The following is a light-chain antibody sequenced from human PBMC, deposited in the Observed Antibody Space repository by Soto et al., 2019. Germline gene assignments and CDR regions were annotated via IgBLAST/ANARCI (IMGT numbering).Light chain of an antibody. Sequence: DIQMTQSPSSLAASIGDRVTITCRSSQTMDTYLNWYQQKPGKAPKLLIYAASSLQSGVPSRFSGSGSEKHFTLNISSLQPDDYATYYCQQSYSTPLTFGGGTKVEIK. V-gene: IGKV1-39*01. J-gene: IGKJ4*01. CDR2: AAS. CDR3: QQSYSTPLT. CDR1: QTMDTY.